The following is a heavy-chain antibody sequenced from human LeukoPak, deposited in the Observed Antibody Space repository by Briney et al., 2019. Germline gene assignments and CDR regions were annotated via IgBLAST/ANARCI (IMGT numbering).Heavy chain of an antibody. CDR2: IYSGGST. V-gene: IGHV3-66*01. CDR3: ARVDSRTAQFDY. Sequence: GGSLRLSCAASGFTLSNYNVNWVRQAPGKGPEWVSVIYSGGSTYYADSVKGRFTISRDNSKNTLYLQMNSLRAEDTAVYHCARVDSRTAQFDYWGQGTLVTVSS. J-gene: IGHJ4*02. D-gene: IGHD6-13*01. CDR1: GFTLSNYN.